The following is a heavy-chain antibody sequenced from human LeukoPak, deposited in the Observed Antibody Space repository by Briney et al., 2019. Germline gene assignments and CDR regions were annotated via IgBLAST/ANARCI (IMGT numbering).Heavy chain of an antibody. J-gene: IGHJ4*02. V-gene: IGHV3-30*18. D-gene: IGHD5-18*01. CDR3: AKDMGYRFGHGFDY. CDR1: GFTFSSYN. Sequence: SGGSLRLSCAASGFTFSSYNMHWVRQAPGKGLEWVALISSDGGNQYYADSVKGRFTISRDNSKNTLYLQMNSQRPEDTAMYYCAKDMGYRFGHGFDYWGQGSLVTVSP. CDR2: ISSDGGNQ.